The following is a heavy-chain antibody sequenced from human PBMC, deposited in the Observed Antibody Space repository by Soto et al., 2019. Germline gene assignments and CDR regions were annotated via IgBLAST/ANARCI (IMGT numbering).Heavy chain of an antibody. CDR2: ISPMFGAA. CDR3: AREGQVHTPAFVY. Sequence: QVQLVQSGAEMNKPGSSVKVSCQSSGGTFNTYAMTWVRQAPGQGPEWMGDISPMFGAANYAPKFQGRVTITADESPGTSYMQWSSLTSEDTALYFCAREGQVHTPAFVYWGQGTVVTVSS. D-gene: IGHD3-10*01. J-gene: IGHJ4*02. V-gene: IGHV1-69*19. CDR1: GGTFNTYA.